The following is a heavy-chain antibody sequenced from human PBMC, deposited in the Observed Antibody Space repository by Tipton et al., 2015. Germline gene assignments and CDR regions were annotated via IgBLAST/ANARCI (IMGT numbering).Heavy chain of an antibody. CDR1: GYTFTNYW. CDR3: ALPAHPYSSGPFDY. CDR2: IYPDDSDT. Sequence: QLVQSGAEVKKAGESLKISCKGSGYTFTNYWIGWVRQMPGKGLEWMGIIYPDDSDTRYSPSSQGQVTISADKSISTAYLQWSSLKASDTAMYYCALPAHPYSSGPFDYWGQGTLVTASS. J-gene: IGHJ4*02. V-gene: IGHV5-51*01. D-gene: IGHD6-19*01.